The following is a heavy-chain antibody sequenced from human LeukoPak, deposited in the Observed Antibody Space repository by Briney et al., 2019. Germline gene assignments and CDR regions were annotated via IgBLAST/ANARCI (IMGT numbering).Heavy chain of an antibody. D-gene: IGHD2-2*01. CDR1: GGSISSGGYY. Sequence: SQTLSLTCTVSGGSISSGGYYWSWIRQPPGKGLEWIGYIYHSGSTYYNPSLKSRVTISVDRSKNQFSLKLSSVTAADTAVYYCARAGHQLLSSYYYYYMDVWGKGTTVTVSS. CDR2: IYHSGST. J-gene: IGHJ6*03. CDR3: ARAGHQLLSSYYYYYMDV. V-gene: IGHV4-30-2*01.